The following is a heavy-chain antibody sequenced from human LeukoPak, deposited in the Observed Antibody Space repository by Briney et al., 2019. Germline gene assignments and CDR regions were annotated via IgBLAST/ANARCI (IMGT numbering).Heavy chain of an antibody. J-gene: IGHJ3*01. CDR3: VRGTPRFDS. CDR1: GGTFIGYY. D-gene: IGHD2-15*01. CDR2: INHIGST. V-gene: IGHV4-34*01. Sequence: SETLSLTCAVYGGTFIGYYWNWIRQPPGKVLEWIGEINHIGSTNYNPSLKSRVTMSVDTSKNQFSLKLSSVTAADTAVYYCVRGTPRFDSWGQGTLVTVSS.